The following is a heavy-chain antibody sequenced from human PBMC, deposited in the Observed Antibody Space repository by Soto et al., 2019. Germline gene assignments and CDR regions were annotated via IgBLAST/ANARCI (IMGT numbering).Heavy chain of an antibody. CDR3: AHRVLRTVFGLVTTTAIYFDF. J-gene: IGHJ4*02. V-gene: IGHV2-5*02. CDR2: IYWEDDK. Sequence: QITLNESGPTVVSPTETLTLTCRFSGFSLTTSGVGVGWIRQSPGKAPEWLALIYWEDDKRYSASLKSRLTITKDTSKNQVVLTVSDLDPTDTATYYCAHRVLRTVFGLVTTTAIYFDFWGQGTPVAVSS. CDR1: GFSLTTSGVG. D-gene: IGHD3-3*01.